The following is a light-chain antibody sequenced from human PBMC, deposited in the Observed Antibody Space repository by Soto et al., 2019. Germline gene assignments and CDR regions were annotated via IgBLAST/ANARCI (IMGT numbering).Light chain of an antibody. V-gene: IGLV2-8*01. CDR2: EVS. Sequence: SVLTQPPSASGSPGQSVTISCTGTSSDVGGYNYVSWYQQHPGKAPKLMIYEVSKRPSGVPDRFSGSKSGNTASLTVSGPQAEDEADYYCSSYAGSNTWVFGEGTKLTVL. CDR1: SSDVGGYNY. J-gene: IGLJ3*02. CDR3: SSYAGSNTWV.